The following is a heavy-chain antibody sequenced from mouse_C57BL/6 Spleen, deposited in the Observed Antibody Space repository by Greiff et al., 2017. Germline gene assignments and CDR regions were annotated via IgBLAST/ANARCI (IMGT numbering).Heavy chain of an antibody. CDR2: ISYDGSN. CDR3: VLITTVVADY. J-gene: IGHJ2*01. V-gene: IGHV3-6*01. Sequence: EVKLVESGPGLVKPSQSLSLTCSVTGYSITSGYYWNWIRQFPGNKLEWMGYISYDGSNNYNPSLKNRISITRDTSKNQFFQKLNSVTTEDTATYYCVLITTVVADYWGQGTTLTVSS. D-gene: IGHD1-1*01. CDR1: GYSITSGYY.